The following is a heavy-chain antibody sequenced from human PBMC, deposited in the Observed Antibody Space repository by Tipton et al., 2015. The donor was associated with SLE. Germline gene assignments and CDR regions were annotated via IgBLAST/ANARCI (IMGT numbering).Heavy chain of an antibody. D-gene: IGHD2-21*01. CDR1: GGSISAYY. Sequence: TLSLTCAVYGGSISAYYWSWIRQPPGKGLEWIGEISHTGSTNFNPSLKSRVAISVDTSKNQFSLKLSSVTAADTAVYYCAVNVVVKVQVDYWGQGALVTVSS. CDR3: AVNVVVKVQVDY. CDR2: ISHTGST. J-gene: IGHJ4*02. V-gene: IGHV4-34*01.